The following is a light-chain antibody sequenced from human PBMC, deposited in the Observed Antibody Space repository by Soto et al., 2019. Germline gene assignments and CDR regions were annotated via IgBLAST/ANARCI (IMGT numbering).Light chain of an antibody. J-gene: IGLJ2*01. CDR1: SGDVGSYNF. Sequence: QSALTQPASVSGSPGQSITISCTGTSGDVGSYNFVSWYQQHPGKAPRLLIYDVSNRPSGVSNRFSGSKSGNTASLTISGLQAEDEADYYCGSYTTSSTLVFGGGTKVTVL. CDR3: GSYTTSSTLV. V-gene: IGLV2-14*01. CDR2: DVS.